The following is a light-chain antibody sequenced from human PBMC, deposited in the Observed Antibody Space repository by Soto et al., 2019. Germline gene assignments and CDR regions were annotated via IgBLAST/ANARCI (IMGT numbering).Light chain of an antibody. CDR2: GAS. CDR3: QRYDNAPLT. J-gene: IGKJ4*01. Sequence: DIPMTQSPSSLSASVGDRVTITCRASQRISNYLAWYQQQPGKVPKLLIYGASTLQSGVPSRFSGSGSGTDFTLTISSLQPEDVATYYCQRYDNAPLTFGGGTKVEIE. V-gene: IGKV1-27*01. CDR1: QRISNY.